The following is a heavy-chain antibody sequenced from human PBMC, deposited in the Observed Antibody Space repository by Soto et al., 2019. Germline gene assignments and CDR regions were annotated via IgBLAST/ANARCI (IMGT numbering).Heavy chain of an antibody. V-gene: IGHV4-39*01. Sequence: SETLSLTCTVSGGSISSSSYYWGWIRQPPGKGLEWIGSIYYSGSTYYNPSLKSRVTISVDTSKNQFSLKLSSVTAADTAVYYCARHDIMITFGGVISYLDYWGQGTLVTVSS. J-gene: IGHJ4*02. D-gene: IGHD3-16*02. CDR3: ARHDIMITFGGVISYLDY. CDR2: IYYSGST. CDR1: GGSISSSSYY.